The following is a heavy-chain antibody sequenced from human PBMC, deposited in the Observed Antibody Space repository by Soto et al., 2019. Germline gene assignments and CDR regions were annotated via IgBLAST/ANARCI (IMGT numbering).Heavy chain of an antibody. CDR1: GFTFDDYT. CDR2: ISWDGGST. V-gene: IGHV3-43*01. D-gene: IGHD2-2*01. CDR3: AKDHCSSTSCYGAPWSMNGMDV. Sequence: GGSLRLSCAASGFTFDDYTMHWVRQAPGKGLEWVSLISWDGGSTYYADSVKGRFTISRDNSKNSLYLQMNSLRTEDTALYYCAKDHCSSTSCYGAPWSMNGMDVWGQGTTVTVSS. J-gene: IGHJ6*02.